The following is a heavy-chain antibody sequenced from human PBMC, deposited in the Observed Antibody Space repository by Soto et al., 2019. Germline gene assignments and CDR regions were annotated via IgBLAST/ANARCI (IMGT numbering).Heavy chain of an antibody. J-gene: IGHJ5*02. D-gene: IGHD3-10*01. CDR1: GGSISSGGYY. CDR3: ARVPDYYGSGSYYNANWFDP. CDR2: IYYSGST. Sequence: QVQLQESGPGLVKPSQTLSLTCTVSGGSISSGGYYWSWIRQHPGKGLEWIGYIYYSGSTYYNPSLKSRATISVDTSKNQFSLKLSSVTAADTAVYYCARVPDYYGSGSYYNANWFDPWGQGTLVTVSS. V-gene: IGHV4-31*03.